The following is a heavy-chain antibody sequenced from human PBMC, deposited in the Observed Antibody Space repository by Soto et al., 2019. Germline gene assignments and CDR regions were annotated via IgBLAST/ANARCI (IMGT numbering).Heavy chain of an antibody. CDR1: GFTFDDYA. CDR3: VKGRGGYFVYFGLDV. J-gene: IGHJ6*02. Sequence: EVQLVESGGGLVQPGRSLRLSCVASGFTFDDYAMHWVRQTPGKGLEWVSSIDWNGGSTAYADSVKGRFTISRDNARNSLYLQMNSLRPEDTALYYCVKGRGGYFVYFGLDVWGQGTTVTVSS. V-gene: IGHV3-9*01. CDR2: IDWNGGST. D-gene: IGHD1-26*01.